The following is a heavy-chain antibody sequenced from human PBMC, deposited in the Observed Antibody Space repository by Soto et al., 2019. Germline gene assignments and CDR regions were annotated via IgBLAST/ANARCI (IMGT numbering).Heavy chain of an antibody. CDR3: AREGALKPFSS. J-gene: IGHJ5*02. CDR1: GLEVSYNY. V-gene: IGHV3-48*04. Sequence: GGSLRLSCAASGLEVSYNYMNWVRQAPGKGLEWVSYITGSSATIHYADSVRGRFTISRDNAKNSVYLQMDSLRVEDTAVYYCAREGALKPFSSWGQGALVTVSS. CDR2: ITGSSATI.